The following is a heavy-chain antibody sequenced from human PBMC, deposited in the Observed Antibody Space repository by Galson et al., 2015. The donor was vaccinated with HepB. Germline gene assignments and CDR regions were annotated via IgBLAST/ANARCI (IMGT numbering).Heavy chain of an antibody. CDR1: GGSISSSSYY. D-gene: IGHD4-17*01. CDR2: IYYSGST. Sequence: SETLSLTCTVSGGSISSSSYYWGWIRQPPGKGLEWIGSIYYSGSTYYNPSLKSRVTISVDTSKNQFSLKLSSVTAADTAVYYCARQIASYGDYWYFDLWGRGTLVTVSS. V-gene: IGHV4-39*01. J-gene: IGHJ2*01. CDR3: ARQIASYGDYWYFDL.